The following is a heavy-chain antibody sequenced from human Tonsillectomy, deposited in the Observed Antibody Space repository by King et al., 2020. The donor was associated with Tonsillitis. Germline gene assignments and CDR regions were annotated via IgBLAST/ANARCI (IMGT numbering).Heavy chain of an antibody. D-gene: IGHD5-24*01. J-gene: IGHJ3*01. Sequence: VQLQESGPGLVKPSGTLSLTCAVSGGSINSRAWWSWVRQPPGKGLEWIGEVYHSGLTHYNPSLKSRVTISLDNSKNHFSLNLSSVTAADTAVYYCARDRDGYNNGGGAFDVWGQGTMVSVSS. CDR2: VYHSGLT. CDR1: GGSINSRAW. CDR3: ARDRDGYNNGGGAFDV. V-gene: IGHV4-4*02.